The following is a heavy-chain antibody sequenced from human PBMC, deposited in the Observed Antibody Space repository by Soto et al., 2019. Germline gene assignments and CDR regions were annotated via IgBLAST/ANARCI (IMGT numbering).Heavy chain of an antibody. V-gene: IGHV1-69*12. Sequence: QVQMVQSGAEVKKPGSSVKVSCKASGGTFSTYTINWVRQAPGQGLEWMGGIIPMFGTANYAQKFQGRVTITADESTSTAYMELSRLRSEDTAVYYCARRYCISTSCHDYGMDVWGQGTTVTVSS. D-gene: IGHD2-2*01. CDR2: IIPMFGTA. CDR3: ARRYCISTSCHDYGMDV. CDR1: GGTFSTYT. J-gene: IGHJ6*02.